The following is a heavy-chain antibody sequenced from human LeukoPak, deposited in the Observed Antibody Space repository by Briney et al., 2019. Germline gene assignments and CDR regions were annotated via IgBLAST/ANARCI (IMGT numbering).Heavy chain of an antibody. Sequence: ASETLSLTCAVSGSSISSGYYWSWIRQPPGKGLEWIGYIYYSGSTNYNPSLKSRVTISVDTSKNQFSLKLSSVTAADTAVYYCARTRLDIVVVPAARWFDPWSQGTLVTVSS. D-gene: IGHD2-2*01. V-gene: IGHV4-61*01. J-gene: IGHJ5*02. CDR2: IYYSGST. CDR1: GSSISSGYY. CDR3: ARTRLDIVVVPAARWFDP.